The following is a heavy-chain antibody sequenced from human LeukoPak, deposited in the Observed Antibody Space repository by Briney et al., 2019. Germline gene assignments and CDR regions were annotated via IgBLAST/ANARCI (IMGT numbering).Heavy chain of an antibody. CDR3: AREGRGYSYGQVESWFDP. D-gene: IGHD5-18*01. J-gene: IGHJ5*02. CDR1: GGTFSSYA. V-gene: IGHV1-69*05. Sequence: ASVKVSCKASGGTFSSYAISWVRQAPGQGLEWMGRIIPIFGTANYAQKFQGRVTITTDEFTGTAYRELSSLRSEDTAVYYCAREGRGYSYGQVESWFDPWGQGTLVTVSS. CDR2: IIPIFGTA.